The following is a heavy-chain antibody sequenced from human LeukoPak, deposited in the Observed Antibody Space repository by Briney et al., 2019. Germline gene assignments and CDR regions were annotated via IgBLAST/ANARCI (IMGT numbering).Heavy chain of an antibody. V-gene: IGHV1-69*05. CDR2: IIPIFGTA. CDR1: GGTFSSYA. CDR3: AARPNGDYDHYFDY. D-gene: IGHD4-17*01. J-gene: IGHJ4*02. Sequence: ASVKVSCKASGGTFSSYAISWVRQAPGQGLEWMGGIIPIFGTANYAQKFQGRVTITTDESTSTAYMELSSLRSEDTAVYYCAARPNGDYDHYFDYRGQGTLVTVSS.